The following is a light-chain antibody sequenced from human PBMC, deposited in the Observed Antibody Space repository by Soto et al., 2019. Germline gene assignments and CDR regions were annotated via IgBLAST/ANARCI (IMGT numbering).Light chain of an antibody. CDR1: NPNIGKNY. Sequence: QSVLTQPPSMSAAPGQKVTISCSGSNPNIGKNYVSWYQQFPGTAPKLLIYESNKRPSGIPDRFSGSKSGTSATLGITGLQTGDEADYYCGTWDNSLSGWVFGGGTKLTVL. V-gene: IGLV1-51*02. CDR3: GTWDNSLSGWV. J-gene: IGLJ3*02. CDR2: ESN.